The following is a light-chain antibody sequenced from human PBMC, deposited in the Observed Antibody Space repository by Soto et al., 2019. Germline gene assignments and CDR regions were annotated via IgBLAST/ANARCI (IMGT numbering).Light chain of an antibody. CDR1: SSTIGNNY. J-gene: IGLJ2*01. Sequence: QSVLTQPPSVSAAPGQMVTIFCSGSSSTIGNNYVSWYQQLPGTAPILLIYDNYYRPSGIPDRFSGSKSGTSATLVITGVQTGDEADYYCGTWDSDLDNGVVFGGGTKVTVL. CDR2: DNY. CDR3: GTWDSDLDNGVV. V-gene: IGLV1-51*01.